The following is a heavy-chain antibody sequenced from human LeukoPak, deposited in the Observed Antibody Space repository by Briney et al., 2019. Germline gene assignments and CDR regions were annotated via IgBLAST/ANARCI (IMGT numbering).Heavy chain of an antibody. V-gene: IGHV1-2*02. CDR2: INLNSGGT. D-gene: IGHD3-10*01. CDR3: ARGRSMVRGVIYNWFDP. Sequence: ASLKVSCKASGYTFTGYYMHWVRQAPGQGLEWMGWINLNSGGTNYAQKFQGRVTMTRDTSISTAYMELSRLRSDDTAVYYCARGRSMVRGVIYNWFDPWGQGTLVTVSS. CDR1: GYTFTGYY. J-gene: IGHJ5*02.